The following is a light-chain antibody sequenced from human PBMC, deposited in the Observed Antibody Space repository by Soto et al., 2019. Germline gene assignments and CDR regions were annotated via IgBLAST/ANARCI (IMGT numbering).Light chain of an antibody. Sequence: EIVMTQSTATLSVSPGERATLSCRASQSVNSNLAWYQQKPGHSPRLLIYGASTRVTGIPARFSGSGSGTEFTLTISSLQSEDFAIYYCQQHNSVPPVFGQGTKLEIK. J-gene: IGKJ2*01. V-gene: IGKV3-15*01. CDR3: QQHNSVPPV. CDR1: QSVNSN. CDR2: GAS.